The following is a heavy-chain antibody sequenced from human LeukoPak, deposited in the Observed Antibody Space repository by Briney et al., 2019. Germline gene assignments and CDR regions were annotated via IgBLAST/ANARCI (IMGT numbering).Heavy chain of an antibody. Sequence: GGSLRLSCAASGFTFSRYALHWVRQAPGKGLEWVAAISYDGSNKYYADSVKGRFTISRDNSKNTLYLQMNSLRAEDTAVYYCAKAGGFGRPMVRGVIITNDYWGQGTLVTVSS. CDR2: ISYDGSNK. D-gene: IGHD3-10*01. CDR3: AKAGGFGRPMVRGVIITNDY. V-gene: IGHV3-30-3*01. CDR1: GFTFSRYA. J-gene: IGHJ4*02.